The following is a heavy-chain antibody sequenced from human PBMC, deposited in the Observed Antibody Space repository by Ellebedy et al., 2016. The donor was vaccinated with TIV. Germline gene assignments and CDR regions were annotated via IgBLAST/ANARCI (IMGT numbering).Heavy chain of an antibody. V-gene: IGHV4-4*07. CDR2: IYTTGST. Sequence: SETLSLXXTVSGGSISSYYWSWIRQPAGKGLEWIGRIYTTGSTNYNPSLKSRVTMSVDTSKNQFSLKLSSVTAADTAVYYCARSTSAPTSGSYFDYWGQGTLVTVSS. CDR3: ARSTSAPTSGSYFDY. CDR1: GGSISSYY. J-gene: IGHJ4*02. D-gene: IGHD1-26*01.